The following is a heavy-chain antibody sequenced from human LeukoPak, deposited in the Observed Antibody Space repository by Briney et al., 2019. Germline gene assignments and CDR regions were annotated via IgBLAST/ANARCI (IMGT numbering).Heavy chain of an antibody. Sequence: GASVKVSCKASGYTFTGYYMHWVRQAPGQGLEWMGWINPNSGGTNYAQKFQGRVTMTRDTSISTAYMELSRLRSDDTAVYYCARAASHYGSGSYYYYYYYYGMDVWGQGTTVTVSS. J-gene: IGHJ6*02. CDR1: GYTFTGYY. CDR2: INPNSGGT. D-gene: IGHD3-10*01. V-gene: IGHV1-2*02. CDR3: ARAASHYGSGSYYYYYYYYGMDV.